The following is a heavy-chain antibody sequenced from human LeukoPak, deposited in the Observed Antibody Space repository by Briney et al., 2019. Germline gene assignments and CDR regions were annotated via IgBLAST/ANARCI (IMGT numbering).Heavy chain of an antibody. CDR1: GFAFKSYS. D-gene: IGHD3-16*02. CDR2: ISDASFSI. V-gene: IGHV3-23*01. Sequence: GGSLRLSCAASGFAFKSYSMYWVRQGPGKGLEWVASISDASFSINYADSVKGRFTISRDNSKNILYLQMNNLRAEDTAVYYCAKKMGTYRAFDYWGQGTLVPVSS. CDR3: AKKMGTYRAFDY. J-gene: IGHJ4*02.